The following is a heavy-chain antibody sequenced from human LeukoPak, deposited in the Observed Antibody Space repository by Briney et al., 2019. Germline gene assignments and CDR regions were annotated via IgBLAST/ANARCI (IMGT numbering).Heavy chain of an antibody. J-gene: IGHJ4*02. Sequence: GGSLRLSCAASGFTFSSYSMNWVRQAPGKGLEWVSYISSSSTTIYYADSVKGRLTISRDNARNSLYLQMNSLRAEDTAVYYCARIRSSRFDYWGQGTLVTVSS. D-gene: IGHD3-10*01. V-gene: IGHV3-48*01. CDR3: ARIRSSRFDY. CDR2: ISSSSTTI. CDR1: GFTFSSYS.